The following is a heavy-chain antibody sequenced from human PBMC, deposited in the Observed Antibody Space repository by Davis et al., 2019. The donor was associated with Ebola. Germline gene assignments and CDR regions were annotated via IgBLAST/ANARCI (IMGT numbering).Heavy chain of an antibody. CDR1: EFTFSSYW. V-gene: IGHV3-23*01. CDR2: IFGDRT. Sequence: GESLKISCVASEFTFSSYWFHWVRQAPGKGLDWVSGIFGDRTFYADSVKGRFTISRDTSKNTLYLQMNSLRAEDTAEYFCAKARTTATTYNWDLDLWGRGTLVTVSS. J-gene: IGHJ2*01. CDR3: AKARTTATTYNWDLDL. D-gene: IGHD4-17*01.